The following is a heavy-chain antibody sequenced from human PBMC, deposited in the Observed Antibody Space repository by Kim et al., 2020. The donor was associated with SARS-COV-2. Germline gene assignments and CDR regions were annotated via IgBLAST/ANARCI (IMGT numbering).Heavy chain of an antibody. V-gene: IGHV3-23*01. CDR2: VNSSGSNI. CDR1: GFTSTIYA. J-gene: IGHJ6*01. Sequence: GGSLRLSCAASGFTSTIYALSWVRQAPGKGLEWVSNVNSSGSNIYYADSVKGRFTVSRDTSKNTLHLHMKNLRAEDTAMYYCARGCSGDCCGPDSYYEM. D-gene: IGHD2-21*02. CDR3: ARGCSGDCCGPDSYYEM.